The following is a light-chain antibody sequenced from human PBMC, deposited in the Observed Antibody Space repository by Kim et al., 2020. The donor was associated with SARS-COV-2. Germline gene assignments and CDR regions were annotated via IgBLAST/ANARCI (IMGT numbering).Light chain of an antibody. J-gene: IGLJ2*01. CDR3: SSRDSSGHHVI. V-gene: IGLV3-19*01. Sequence: ALGQTVRITCQGDSLRSYYASWYQQRPGPAPVLVIYGKNYRPSVIPDRISGSSSGDTSSLTITGAQAEDEADYYCSSRDSSGHHVIFGGGTQLTVL. CDR1: SLRSYY. CDR2: GKN.